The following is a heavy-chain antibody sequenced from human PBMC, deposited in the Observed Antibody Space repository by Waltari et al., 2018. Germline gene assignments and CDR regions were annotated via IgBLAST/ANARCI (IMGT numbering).Heavy chain of an antibody. CDR2: RFDGGRI. J-gene: IGHJ4*02. CDR3: ARATRGWLNCDY. D-gene: IGHD5-12*01. Sequence: QVLLQESGPGVVKPSQTLSRTCTGSGGAISSGDYYWNWMRQPAGKGLEWLGYRFDGGRIYYNPALTSRVIMSLDTSKNQCSLNLASVTAADTAIYVCARATRGWLNCDYWGQGNVVIVAS. V-gene: IGHV4-61*09. CDR1: GGAISSGDYY.